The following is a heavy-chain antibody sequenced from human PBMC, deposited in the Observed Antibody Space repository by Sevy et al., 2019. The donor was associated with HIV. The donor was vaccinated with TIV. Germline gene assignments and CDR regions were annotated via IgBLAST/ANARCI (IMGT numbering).Heavy chain of an antibody. Sequence: LRLSCTVSGGSISSGSYYWSWIRQPAGKGLEWIGRIYTSGSTNYNPSLKSRVTISVDTSKNQFSLKLSSVTAADTAVYYCARENSGSYYVRYYYYYMDVWGKGTTVTVSS. CDR2: IYTSGST. CDR3: ARENSGSYYVRYYYYYMDV. D-gene: IGHD1-26*01. V-gene: IGHV4-61*02. CDR1: GGSISSGSYY. J-gene: IGHJ6*03.